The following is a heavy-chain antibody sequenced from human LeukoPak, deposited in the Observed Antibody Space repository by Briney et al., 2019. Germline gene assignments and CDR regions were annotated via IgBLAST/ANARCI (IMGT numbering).Heavy chain of an antibody. CDR2: INNDGSST. CDR1: GFTFSSYW. V-gene: IGHV3-74*01. Sequence: GVSLTLSCAASGFTFSSYWMHWVRQAPGKGRVWVSHINNDGSSTSYADSVKGRFTISRDNAKNTLYLQMNSLRAEDTAVYYCARPTKEGSSWYWWFDPWGQGTLVTVSS. J-gene: IGHJ5*02. D-gene: IGHD6-13*01. CDR3: ARPTKEGSSWYWWFDP.